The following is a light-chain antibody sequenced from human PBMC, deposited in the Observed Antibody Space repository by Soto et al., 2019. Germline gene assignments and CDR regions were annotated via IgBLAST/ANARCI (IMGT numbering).Light chain of an antibody. CDR1: QGISSY. J-gene: IGKJ4*01. Sequence: IPVTQYTSFLSASVGDRVTITCRASQGISSYLAWYQQKPGKAPKLLIYAASTLQSGVPSRFSGSGSGTEFTLTISSLQPEDCATYCCQQLNSYPLTSGGGSNVDI. CDR3: QQLNSYPLT. V-gene: IGKV1-9*01. CDR2: AAS.